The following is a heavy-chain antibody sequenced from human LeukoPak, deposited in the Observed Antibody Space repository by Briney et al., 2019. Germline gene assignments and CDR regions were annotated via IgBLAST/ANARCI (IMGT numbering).Heavy chain of an antibody. J-gene: IGHJ6*03. CDR1: GFTFSSYS. D-gene: IGHD6-13*01. CDR2: ISSSSSYI. CDR3: ARRPQYSSSWYSYYYYMDV. V-gene: IGHV3-21*01. Sequence: PGGSLRLSCAASGFTFSSYSMNWVRQAPGKGLEWVSSISSSSSYIYYADSVKGRFTISRDNAKNSLYLQMNSLRAEDTAVYYCARRPQYSSSWYSYYYYMDVWGKGTTVTVSS.